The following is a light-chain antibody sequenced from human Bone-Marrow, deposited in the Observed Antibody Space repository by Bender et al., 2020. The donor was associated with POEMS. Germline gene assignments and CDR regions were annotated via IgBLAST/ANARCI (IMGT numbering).Light chain of an antibody. CDR2: DDS. V-gene: IGLV3-21*03. CDR3: QVWDSATDLFV. Sequence: SFVLTQPPSVSVAPGRTARVSCGGDNIGNTIVHWYQQKPGQAPVLVVHDDSDRPSGIPDRFSGSNSGNTATLTITRVEAGDEADYFCQVWDSATDLFVFAPGTRVTVL. J-gene: IGLJ1*01. CDR1: NIGNTI.